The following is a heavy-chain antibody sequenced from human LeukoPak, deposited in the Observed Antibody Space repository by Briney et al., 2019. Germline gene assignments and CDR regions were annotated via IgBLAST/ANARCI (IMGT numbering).Heavy chain of an antibody. J-gene: IGHJ4*02. D-gene: IGHD5-18*01. V-gene: IGHV1-18*01. Sequence: ASVKVSCKASGYIFTNFGISWVRQARGQELEWMGWISGYNGNTKYAQKFQGRVTMTTDTSTSTAYMELRSLRSDDTAVYYCAKGASAYSYGSRCDSWGQGTLVTVSS. CDR1: GYIFTNFG. CDR2: ISGYNGNT. CDR3: AKGASAYSYGSRCDS.